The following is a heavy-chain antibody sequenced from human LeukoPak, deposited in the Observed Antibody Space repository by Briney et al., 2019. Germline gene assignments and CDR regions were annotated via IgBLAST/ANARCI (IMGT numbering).Heavy chain of an antibody. CDR2: IYYSGST. D-gene: IGHD6-13*01. CDR1: GGSISSGGYY. Sequence: PSETLSLTCTVSGGSISSGGYYWSWIRQHPGKGLEWIWYIYYSGSTYYNPSLKSRVTISVDPSKNQFSLKLSSVTAADTAVYYCARALPAAGTHNWFDPWGQGTLVTVSS. CDR3: ARALPAAGTHNWFDP. J-gene: IGHJ5*02. V-gene: IGHV4-31*03.